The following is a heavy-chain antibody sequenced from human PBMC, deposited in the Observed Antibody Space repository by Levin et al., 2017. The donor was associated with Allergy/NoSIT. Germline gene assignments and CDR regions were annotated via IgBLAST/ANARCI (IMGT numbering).Heavy chain of an antibody. CDR1: GFTFSNHW. J-gene: IGHJ4*02. CDR3: ARDMGKWLTTYDY. Sequence: GGSLRLSCAASGFTFSNHWMGWVRRAPGKGLEWVANIKQDGSEKNYVDSVEGRFTISRDNAKNSLYLQMNSLRADDTAMYYCARDMGKWLTTYDYWGQGTLVTVSS. D-gene: IGHD5-12*01. V-gene: IGHV3-7*01. CDR2: IKQDGSEK.